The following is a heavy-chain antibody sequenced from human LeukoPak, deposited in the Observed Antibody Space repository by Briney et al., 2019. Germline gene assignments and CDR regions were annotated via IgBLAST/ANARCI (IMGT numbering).Heavy chain of an antibody. CDR3: ARDLSVGMYSSGPQDYYYYMDV. CDR1: GFTFTGYY. V-gene: IGHV1-2*02. D-gene: IGHD6-19*01. Sequence: ASVKVSCKASGFTFTGYYMNWVRQAPGQGLEWMGWINLNNGGTNYAQKFQGRVTMTRDTSISTAYMELSRLRSDDTAVYYCARDLSVGMYSSGPQDYYYYMDVWGKGTTVTVSS. J-gene: IGHJ6*03. CDR2: INLNNGGT.